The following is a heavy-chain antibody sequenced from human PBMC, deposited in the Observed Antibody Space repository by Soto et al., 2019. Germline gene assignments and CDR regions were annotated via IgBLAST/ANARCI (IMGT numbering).Heavy chain of an antibody. D-gene: IGHD3-22*01. Sequence: RASVKVSCKASGGTFSSYAISWVRQAPGQGLEWMGGIIPIFGTANYAQKFQGRVTITADESTSTAYMELSSLRSEDTAVYYCARAPQRKTYYYDSSGYTFDYWGQGTLVTVSS. J-gene: IGHJ4*02. CDR1: GGTFSSYA. CDR3: ARAPQRKTYYYDSSGYTFDY. V-gene: IGHV1-69*13. CDR2: IIPIFGTA.